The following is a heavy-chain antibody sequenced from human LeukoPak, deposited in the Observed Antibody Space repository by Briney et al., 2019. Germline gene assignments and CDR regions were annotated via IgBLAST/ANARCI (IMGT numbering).Heavy chain of an antibody. J-gene: IGHJ5*02. CDR2: IYSSGST. Sequence: SETLSLTCNVSGDSISKSRHFWAWIRQSSGRGLEWIGYIYSSGSTYYNPSLKSRVTISVDTSKNQFSLSLGSVTAADTAVYYCARWGTYASTSNWFDPWGQGTLVTVSS. CDR3: ARWGTYASTSNWFDP. V-gene: IGHV4-39*07. D-gene: IGHD2-2*01. CDR1: GDSISKSRHF.